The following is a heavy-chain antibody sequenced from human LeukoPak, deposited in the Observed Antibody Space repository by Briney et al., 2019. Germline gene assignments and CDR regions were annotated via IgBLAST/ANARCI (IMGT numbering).Heavy chain of an antibody. J-gene: IGHJ4*02. CDR3: ARVGSWYYFDY. CDR2: IDHSGNT. D-gene: IGHD1-26*01. Sequence: PSETLSLTCTVSGGSISSSSYYWGWIRQPPGEGLEWIAYIDHSGNTNYNPSLKSRVTISRDMSKNQFSLKLTSVTAADTAMYYCARVGSWYYFDYWGQGILVTVSS. V-gene: IGHV4-61*05. CDR1: GGSISSSSYY.